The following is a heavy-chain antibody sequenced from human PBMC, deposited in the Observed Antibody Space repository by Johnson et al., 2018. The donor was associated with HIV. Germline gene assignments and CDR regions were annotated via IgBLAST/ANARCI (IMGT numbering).Heavy chain of an antibody. Sequence: QMQLVESGGGVVQPGRSLRLSCAASGFTFSSYAMHWVRQAPGKGLEWVAVISYDGSNKYYADSVKGRFTISRDNAKNSLYLQMNSLRAEDTAVYYCARDHSSSWYRGFGGAFDIWGQGTMVTVSS. CDR2: ISYDGSNK. J-gene: IGHJ3*02. CDR1: GFTFSSYA. CDR3: ARDHSSSWYRGFGGAFDI. D-gene: IGHD6-13*01. V-gene: IGHV3-30-3*01.